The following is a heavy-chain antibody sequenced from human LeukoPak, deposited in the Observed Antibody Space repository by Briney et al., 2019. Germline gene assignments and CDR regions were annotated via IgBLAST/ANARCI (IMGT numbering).Heavy chain of an antibody. CDR3: ATVERYSRSSGGYYYYMDV. Sequence: GASVKVSCKASGYTFIGYGISWVRRAPGQGLEWMGWISAYNGNTNYAQKLQGRVTMTTDTSTSTAYMELRSLRSDDTAVYYCATVERYSRSSGGYYYYMDVWGKGTTVTVSS. CDR1: GYTFIGYG. V-gene: IGHV1-18*01. J-gene: IGHJ6*03. CDR2: ISAYNGNT. D-gene: IGHD6-6*01.